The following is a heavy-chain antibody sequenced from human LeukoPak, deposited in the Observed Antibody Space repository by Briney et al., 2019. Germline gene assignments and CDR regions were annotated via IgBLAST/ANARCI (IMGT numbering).Heavy chain of an antibody. V-gene: IGHV4-38-2*02. Sequence: PSETLSLTCTVSGYSISSGYYWGWIRQPPGKGLEWIGEINHSGSTNYNPSLKSRVTISVDTSKNQFSLKLSSVTAADTAVYYCAREAVATGGVNYWGQGTLVTVSS. CDR3: AREAVATGGVNY. D-gene: IGHD6-19*01. CDR2: INHSGST. J-gene: IGHJ4*02. CDR1: GYSISSGYY.